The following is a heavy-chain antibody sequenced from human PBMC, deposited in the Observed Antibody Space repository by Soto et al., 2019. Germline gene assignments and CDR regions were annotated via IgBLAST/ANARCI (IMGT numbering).Heavy chain of an antibody. J-gene: IGHJ4*02. CDR2: IIPIFGTT. D-gene: IGHD3-22*01. V-gene: IGHV1-69*13. Sequence: SVKVSCKASGGTFSSYAISWVRQAPGQGLEWMGGIIPIFGTTDYAQKLQGRVTITADESTSTGKMELSSLRSEDTAVYYCASHYDSSGYYYRGLDYWGQGTLVTVSS. CDR3: ASHYDSSGYYYRGLDY. CDR1: GGTFSSYA.